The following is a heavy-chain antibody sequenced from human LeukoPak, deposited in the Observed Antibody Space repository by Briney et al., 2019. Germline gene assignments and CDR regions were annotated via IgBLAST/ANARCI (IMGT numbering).Heavy chain of an antibody. Sequence: PGGSLRLSCAASGVTFSSYAMHGVREAPGEWLEWVAVISYDGSNKYYADSVKGRFTISRDNSKNTLYLQMNSLRAEDTAVYYCARDGGRAIVVVPAARGYFDYWGQGALVPVSS. CDR2: ISYDGSNK. CDR3: ARDGGRAIVVVPAARGYFDY. J-gene: IGHJ4*02. V-gene: IGHV3-30-3*01. CDR1: GVTFSSYA. D-gene: IGHD2-2*01.